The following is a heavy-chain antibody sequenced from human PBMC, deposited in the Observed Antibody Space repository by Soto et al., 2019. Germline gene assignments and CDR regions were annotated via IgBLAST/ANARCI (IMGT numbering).Heavy chain of an antibody. D-gene: IGHD6-19*01. J-gene: IGHJ5*02. CDR3: AKARGDSSGSYRRGWFDP. CDR1: GGSFSGYY. Sequence: PSETLSLTCAVYGGSFSGYYWSWIRQPPGKGLEWIGEINHSGSTNYNPSLKSRVTISVDTSKNQFSLKLSSVTAADTAVYYCAKARGDSSGSYRRGWFDPWGQGTLVTVSS. CDR2: INHSGST. V-gene: IGHV4-34*01.